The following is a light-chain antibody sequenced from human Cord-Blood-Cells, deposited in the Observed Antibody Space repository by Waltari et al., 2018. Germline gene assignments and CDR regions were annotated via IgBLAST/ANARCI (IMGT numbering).Light chain of an antibody. Sequence: SALTQPRSVSGSPGQSVPISCTVTSSDVGGYNYVSWYQQQPGKAPKLMIYDVSKRPSGVPDRFSGSKSGNTASLTISGLQAEDEADYYCCSYAGSYTVVFGGGTKLTVL. V-gene: IGLV2-11*02. CDR3: CSYAGSYTVV. CDR2: DVS. CDR1: SSDVGGYNY. J-gene: IGLJ2*01.